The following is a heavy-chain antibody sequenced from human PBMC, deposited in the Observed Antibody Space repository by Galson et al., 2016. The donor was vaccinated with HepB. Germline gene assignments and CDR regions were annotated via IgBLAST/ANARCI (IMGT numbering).Heavy chain of an antibody. D-gene: IGHD3-10*01. V-gene: IGHV4-39*07. J-gene: IGHJ4*02. CDR3: ARHRINTQGFYFDH. CDR1: GGSISSSSYY. CDR2: IAQSGSP. Sequence: SETLSLTCSVSGGSISSSSYYWGWIRQPPGKGLEWIGTIAQSGSPYYNPSLKSRVTTSLDTSKNHLSLRLSSWTAADTAVYYCARHRINTQGFYFDHWGQGTLVTVSS.